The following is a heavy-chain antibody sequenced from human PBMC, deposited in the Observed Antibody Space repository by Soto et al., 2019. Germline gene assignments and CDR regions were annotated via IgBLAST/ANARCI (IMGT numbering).Heavy chain of an antibody. CDR3: VHGGWLDD. V-gene: IGHV3-23*01. CDR1: GFPFSTYE. J-gene: IGHJ5*02. CDR2: ITSSGGPT. Sequence: EVQLLESGGGLIQPGGSLRLSCAASGFPFSTYEMTWARQSPGKGLEWVAFITSSGGPTYYADSVRGRFTISRDNSKNTLYLQMDSLRVEATARYYCVHGGWLDDWGQGTLVTVSS. D-gene: IGHD4-17*01.